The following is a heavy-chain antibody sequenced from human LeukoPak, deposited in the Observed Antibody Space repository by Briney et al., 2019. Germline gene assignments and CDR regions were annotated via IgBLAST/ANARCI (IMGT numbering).Heavy chain of an antibody. CDR2: IKQDGSEK. CDR1: GFTFDDYA. Sequence: GGSLRLSCAASGFTFDDYAMHWVRQAPGKGLEWVANIKQDGSEKYYVDSVKGRFTISRDNAKNSLYLQMNSLRAEDTAVYYCARDRKNSKWLPPDYWGQGTQVTVSS. CDR3: ARDRKNSKWLPPDY. V-gene: IGHV3-7*01. D-gene: IGHD5-12*01. J-gene: IGHJ4*02.